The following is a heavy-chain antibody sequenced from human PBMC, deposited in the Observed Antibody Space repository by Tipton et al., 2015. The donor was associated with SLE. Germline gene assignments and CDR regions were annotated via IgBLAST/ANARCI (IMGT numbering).Heavy chain of an antibody. CDR2: IYYSGIT. J-gene: IGHJ5*02. CDR3: ARTGGFCTRTDCYT. D-gene: IGHD2-2*02. CDR1: GASITTNSYY. Sequence: TLSLTCTVSGASITTNSYYWGWIRQPPGKGLEWIGSIYYSGITYYNPSLKSRVTMSVDTSKNQFSLKLTSVTAADTAVYYCARTGGFCTRTDCYTWGQGVLVTVSS. V-gene: IGHV4-39*07.